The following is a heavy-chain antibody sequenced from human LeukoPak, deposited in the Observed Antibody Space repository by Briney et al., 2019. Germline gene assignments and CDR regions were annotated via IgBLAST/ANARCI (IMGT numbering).Heavy chain of an antibody. J-gene: IGHJ4*02. CDR3: ARGTVTVTSSYYFDY. V-gene: IGHV1-2*02. CDR1: GYTFTCYY. Sequence: ASVKVSCKASGYTFTCYYMHWVRQAPGQGLEWMGWINPNSGGTNYAQKFQGRVTMTRDTSISTAYMELSRLRSDDTAVYYCARGTVTVTSSYYFDYWGQGTLVTVSS. CDR2: INPNSGGT. D-gene: IGHD4-11*01.